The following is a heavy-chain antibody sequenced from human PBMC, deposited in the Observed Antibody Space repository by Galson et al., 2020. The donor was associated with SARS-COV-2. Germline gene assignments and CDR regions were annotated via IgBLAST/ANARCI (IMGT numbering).Heavy chain of an antibody. CDR2: IWYDGGIK. Sequence: GESLKISCEASGFTFSSYSMHWVRQAPGKGLEWVAIIWYDGGIKKYADSVRGRFTLSRDNSKNTLYLQMNNLRAEDTAMYYCAKDLGSGHPRYFDHWGQGTLVTVSS. J-gene: IGHJ4*02. CDR1: GFTFSSYS. D-gene: IGHD2-15*01. V-gene: IGHV3-33*06. CDR3: AKDLGSGHPRYFDH.